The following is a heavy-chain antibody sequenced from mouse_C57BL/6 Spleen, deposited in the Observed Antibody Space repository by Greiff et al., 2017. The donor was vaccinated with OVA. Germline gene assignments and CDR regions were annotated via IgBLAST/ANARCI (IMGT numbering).Heavy chain of an antibody. Sequence: EVNVVESGGGLVKPGGSLKLSCAASGFTFSDYGMHWVRQAPEKGLEWVAYISSGSSTIYYADTVKGRFTISRDNAKNTLFLQMTSLRSEDTTMYYCAKTGTGYVDYWGQGTTLTVSS. CDR1: GFTFSDYG. CDR3: AKTGTGYVDY. J-gene: IGHJ2*01. D-gene: IGHD4-1*01. V-gene: IGHV5-17*01. CDR2: ISSGSSTI.